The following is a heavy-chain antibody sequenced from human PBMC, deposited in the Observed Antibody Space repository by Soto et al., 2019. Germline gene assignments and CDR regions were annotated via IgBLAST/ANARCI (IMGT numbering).Heavy chain of an antibody. CDR1: GYMFISYG. D-gene: IGHD3-10*01. Sequence: QVQLVQSGAEVTKPGASVKVSCKASGYMFISYGISWVRQAPGQGLEWMGWISPHNGDTNYAQKFQGRVTMTTETSTSTAYMEIRSVTSDDTAAYYCAAPGRDYYGAGSSFDPWGQGTLVTVSS. CDR2: ISPHNGDT. CDR3: AAPGRDYYGAGSSFDP. J-gene: IGHJ5*02. V-gene: IGHV1-18*01.